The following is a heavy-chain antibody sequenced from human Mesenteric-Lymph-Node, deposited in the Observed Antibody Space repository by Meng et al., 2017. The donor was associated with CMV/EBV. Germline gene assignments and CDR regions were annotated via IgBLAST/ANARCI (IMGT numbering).Heavy chain of an antibody. CDR1: GGSISSYY. CDR2: IYYSGST. J-gene: IGHJ5*02. D-gene: IGHD1-20*01. Sequence: SETLSLTCTVSGGSISSYYWSWIRQPPGKGLEWIGYIYYSGSTNYNPSLKSRVTISMDTSTNQFSLKLRSMTAADTAMYYCVRDGAYNWKFWFDIWGQGKLVTVSS. V-gene: IGHV4-59*01. CDR3: VRDGAYNWKFWFDI.